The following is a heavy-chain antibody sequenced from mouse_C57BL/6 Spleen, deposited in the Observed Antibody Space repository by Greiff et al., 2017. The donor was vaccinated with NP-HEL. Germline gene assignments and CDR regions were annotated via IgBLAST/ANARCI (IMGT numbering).Heavy chain of an antibody. CDR3: ASTVYYDYSWFAY. CDR2: ISYDGSN. Sequence: EVKLMESGPGLVKPSQSLSLTCSVTGYSITSGYYWNWIRQFPGNKLEWMGYISYDGSNNYNPSLKNRISITRDTSKNQFFLKLNSVTTEDTATYYCASTVYYDYSWFAYWGQGTLVTVSA. CDR1: GYSITSGYY. D-gene: IGHD2-4*01. V-gene: IGHV3-6*01. J-gene: IGHJ3*01.